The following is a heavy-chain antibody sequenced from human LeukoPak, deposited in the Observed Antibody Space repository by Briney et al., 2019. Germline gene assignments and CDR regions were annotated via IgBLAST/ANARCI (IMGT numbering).Heavy chain of an antibody. CDR3: AKGNGLDSGSFHFGLCYFDY. V-gene: IGHV3-48*03. CDR1: GFIFSNYE. CDR2: INRGGGIA. Sequence: PGGSLRLSCAASGFIFSNYEMNWVRQAPGKGLEWVSYINRGGGIAYYVDSVRGRFTISRDNTKNALYLQMNSLRAEDTAVYYCAKGNGLDSGSFHFGLCYFDYWGQGTLVTVSS. J-gene: IGHJ4*02. D-gene: IGHD1-26*01.